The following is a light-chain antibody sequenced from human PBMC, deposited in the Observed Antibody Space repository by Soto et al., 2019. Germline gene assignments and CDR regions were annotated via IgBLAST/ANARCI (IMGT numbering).Light chain of an antibody. CDR1: QGISNY. Sequence: DIPMTQSPSSLSGSVGDRVTINCGASQGISNYLAWYQQKPGKVPKLLIYAASTLQSGVPSRFSGSGSGTDFTLTISSLQPEDVATYYCQKYNSAPWTFGQGTKVEIK. CDR2: AAS. CDR3: QKYNSAPWT. J-gene: IGKJ1*01. V-gene: IGKV1-27*01.